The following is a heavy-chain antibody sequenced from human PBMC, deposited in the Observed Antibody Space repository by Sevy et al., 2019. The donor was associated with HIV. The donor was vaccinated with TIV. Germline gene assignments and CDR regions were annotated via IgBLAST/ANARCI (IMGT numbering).Heavy chain of an antibody. Sequence: SETLSLTCAVYGGSFSGYYWSWIRQPPGKGLEWIGEINHSGSTNYNPSLKSRVTISVDTSKNQFSLKLSSVTAADTAGYYCARDGPIVVVPAARASDWFDPWGQGTLVTVSS. CDR2: INHSGST. CDR3: ARDGPIVVVPAARASDWFDP. V-gene: IGHV4-34*01. J-gene: IGHJ5*02. D-gene: IGHD2-2*01. CDR1: GGSFSGYY.